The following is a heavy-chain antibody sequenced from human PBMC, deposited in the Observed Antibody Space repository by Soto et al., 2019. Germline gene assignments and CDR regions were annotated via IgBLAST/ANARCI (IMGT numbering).Heavy chain of an antibody. CDR3: PREDRNWFDP. Sequence: GASVKVSCKASGYTFTTYAMHWVRQAPGRRLEWMGWIDAGNGNTKYSQKFQGRVTITRDTSASTVYMELSSLRSEDTAVYYCPREDRNWFDPWGQGTLVTVSS. V-gene: IGHV1-3*01. J-gene: IGHJ5*02. CDR2: IDAGNGNT. D-gene: IGHD2-15*01. CDR1: GYTFTTYA.